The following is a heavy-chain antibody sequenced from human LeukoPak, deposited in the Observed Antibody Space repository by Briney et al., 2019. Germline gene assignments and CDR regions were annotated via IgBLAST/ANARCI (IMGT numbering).Heavy chain of an antibody. J-gene: IGHJ3*01. CDR3: ASKGDGSCDSSLCQGAFDF. Sequence: GASVKVSCKVSGYTLTELSMHWVRQAPGKGLEWMGGFDPEDGETIYAQKFQGRVTMTEDTSTDTAYMELSSLTSDDTAVYYCASKGDGSCDSSLCQGAFDFWGQGSVVTVSS. CDR2: FDPEDGET. D-gene: IGHD2-21*01. V-gene: IGHV1-24*01. CDR1: GYTLTELS.